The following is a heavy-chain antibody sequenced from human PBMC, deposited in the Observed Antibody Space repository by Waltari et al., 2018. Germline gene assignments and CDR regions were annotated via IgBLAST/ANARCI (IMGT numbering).Heavy chain of an antibody. D-gene: IGHD6-19*01. CDR3: ATEAGTTSVNWFDP. CDR2: IKRDGSEI. Sequence: EVQLVESGGGLVQPGGSLRLSCVVSGLNFSRYWRSWVRQAPGKGLEWVANIKRDGSEIYYVDSVKDRFTIFRDNAKNSLYLEMNSLRVEDTAVYYCATEAGTTSVNWFDPWGQGTLVTVSS. V-gene: IGHV3-7*01. J-gene: IGHJ5*02. CDR1: GLNFSRYW.